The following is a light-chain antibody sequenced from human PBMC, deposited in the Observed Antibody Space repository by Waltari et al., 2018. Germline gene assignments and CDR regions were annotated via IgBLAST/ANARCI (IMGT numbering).Light chain of an antibody. CDR2: DDT. Sequence: SYVLTQPPSVSVAPGKTARISCAGRNIRGKTVQWYRQRPGQAPVPVIYDDTVRPSGIPDRISGSDTATLTIARVEAGDEADYYCQVWDSSGDHPVFGGGTRLTVL. V-gene: IGLV3-21*03. J-gene: IGLJ2*01. CDR1: NIRGKT. CDR3: QVWDSSGDHPV.